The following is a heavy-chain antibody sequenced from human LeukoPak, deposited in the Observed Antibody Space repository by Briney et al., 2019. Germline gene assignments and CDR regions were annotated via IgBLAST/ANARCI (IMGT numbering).Heavy chain of an antibody. Sequence: SETLSLTCTVSGGSISSSSYYWGWIRQPPGKGLEWIGSIYYSGSTYYNPSLKSRVTISVDTSKNQFSLKLSSVTAADTAVYYCAKVGKGYSSSWGEDWGQGTLVTVSS. D-gene: IGHD6-13*01. CDR2: IYYSGST. V-gene: IGHV4-39*07. CDR3: AKVGKGYSSSWGED. J-gene: IGHJ4*02. CDR1: GGSISSSSYY.